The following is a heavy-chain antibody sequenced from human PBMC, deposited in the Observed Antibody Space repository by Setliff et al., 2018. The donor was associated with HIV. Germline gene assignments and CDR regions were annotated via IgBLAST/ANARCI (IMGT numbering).Heavy chain of an antibody. J-gene: IGHJ4*02. CDR2: FDPEAGET. D-gene: IGHD3-10*01. V-gene: IGHV1-24*01. Sequence: WASVKVSCKVSGYTLTELSIHWVRQAPGKGLEWMGGFDPEAGETIYARKFQGRITMTEDTSTDTAYMELGSLRSEDTAVYYCATGIRVTGSDYFDYWGQGTLVTVS. CDR3: ATGIRVTGSDYFDY. CDR1: GYTLTELS.